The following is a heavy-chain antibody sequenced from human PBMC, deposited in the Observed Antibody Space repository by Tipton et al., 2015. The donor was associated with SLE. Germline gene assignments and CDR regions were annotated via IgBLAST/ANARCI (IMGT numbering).Heavy chain of an antibody. J-gene: IGHJ4*02. CDR2: IYYSGST. D-gene: IGHD2-2*01. Sequence: RSLRLSCTVSGGSISSGGYYWSWIRQHPGKGLEWIGYIYYSGSTYYNPSLKSRVTISVDTSKNQFSLKLSSVTAADTAVYYCARAAFEGHCSSTSCSPGPFDYWGQGTLVTVSS. CDR1: GGSISSGGYY. V-gene: IGHV4-31*02. CDR3: ARAAFEGHCSSTSCSPGPFDY.